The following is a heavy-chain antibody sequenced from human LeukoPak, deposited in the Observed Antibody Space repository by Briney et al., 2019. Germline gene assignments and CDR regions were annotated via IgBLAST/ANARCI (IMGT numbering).Heavy chain of an antibody. Sequence: SETLSLTCDVSGGSVTSTNWWTWVRQPPGKGLEWIGEVHLDGRTNYNPSLNSRLIMSVDLPENHISLTLTSVTAEDTAVYYCAREGGFYRPLDYSGQGTLVTVSS. J-gene: IGHJ4*02. D-gene: IGHD3-3*01. CDR3: AREGGFYRPLDY. V-gene: IGHV4-4*02. CDR1: GGSVTSTNW. CDR2: VHLDGRT.